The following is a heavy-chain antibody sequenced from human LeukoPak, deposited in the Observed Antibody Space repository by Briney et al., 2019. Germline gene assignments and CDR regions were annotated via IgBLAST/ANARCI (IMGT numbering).Heavy chain of an antibody. CDR2: IKQDGSEK. V-gene: IGHV3-7*03. D-gene: IGHD4-17*01. CDR3: ARGVTTVTY. J-gene: IGHJ4*02. Sequence: GGSLRLSCAASGFTVSSNYMSWVRQAPGKGLEWVANIKQDGSEKYYVDYVKGRFTISRDNAKNSLYLQMNSLRAEDTAVYYCARGVTTVTYWGQGTLVTVSS. CDR1: GFTVSSNY.